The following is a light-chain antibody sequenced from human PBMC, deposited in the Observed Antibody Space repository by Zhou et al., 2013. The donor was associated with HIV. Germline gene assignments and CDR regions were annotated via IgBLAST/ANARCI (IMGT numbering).Light chain of an antibody. V-gene: IGKV1-9*01. Sequence: IRMTQSPSSLSASVGDRVTISCRASQDIKDLLAWYQQKPGRVPKVLIHSASSLMDGVPSRFSGSGSGTSFTLTITSLQPEDSGTYYCQRLSGTRAFGQGTKVEV. CDR1: QDIKDL. CDR3: QRLSGTRA. CDR2: SAS. J-gene: IGKJ1*01.